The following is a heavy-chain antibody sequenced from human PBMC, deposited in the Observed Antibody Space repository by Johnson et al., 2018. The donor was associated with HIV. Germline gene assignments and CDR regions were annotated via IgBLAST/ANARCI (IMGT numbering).Heavy chain of an antibody. CDR1: GFTFSGYD. CDR3: ARDGRDLVTRGSFDV. V-gene: IGHV3-13*01. CDR2: IGIAGDT. J-gene: IGHJ3*01. Sequence: VQLVESGGGLIQPGGSLRLSCAASGFTFSGYDMHWVRQPTGKGLEWVSAIGIAGDTYYQGSVKGRFSISRENAKNSLYLRMNSLRAGDMAMYYCARDGRDLVTRGSFDVWGQGTVVTVSS. D-gene: IGHD3-9*01.